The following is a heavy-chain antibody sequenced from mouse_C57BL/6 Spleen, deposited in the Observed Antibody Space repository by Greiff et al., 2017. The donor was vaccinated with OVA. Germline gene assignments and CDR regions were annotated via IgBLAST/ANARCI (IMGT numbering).Heavy chain of an antibody. CDR3: ARDLKYAMDY. CDR2: ISSGSSTI. J-gene: IGHJ4*01. V-gene: IGHV5-17*01. Sequence: EVKVVESGGGLVKPGGSLKLSCAASGFTFSDYGMHWVRQAPEKGLEWVAYISSGSSTIYYADTVKGRFTISRDNAKNTLFLQMTSLRSEDTAMYYCARDLKYAMDYWGQGTSVTVSS. CDR1: GFTFSDYG.